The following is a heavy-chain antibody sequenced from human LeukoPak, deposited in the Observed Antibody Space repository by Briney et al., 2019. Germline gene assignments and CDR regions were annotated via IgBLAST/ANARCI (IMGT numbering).Heavy chain of an antibody. V-gene: IGHV1-18*01. CDR1: GYTFTSYG. Sequence: ASVKVSCKASGYTFTSYGISWVRQAPGQRLEWMGWISAYNGNTNYAQKRQGRVTMTTDTSTSTAYMELRSLRSDDTAVYYCARDVLGYCSSTSCQTIDYWGQGTLVTVSS. CDR2: ISAYNGNT. J-gene: IGHJ4*02. CDR3: ARDVLGYCSSTSCQTIDY. D-gene: IGHD2-2*01.